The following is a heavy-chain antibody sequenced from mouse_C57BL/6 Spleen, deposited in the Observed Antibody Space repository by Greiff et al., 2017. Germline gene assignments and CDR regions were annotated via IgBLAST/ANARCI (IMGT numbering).Heavy chain of an antibody. Sequence: VQLQQSVAELVRPGASVKLSCKASGFNIKNTYMHWVKQRPEQGLEWIGRIDPANGNTKYAPKFQGKATITADKSSNTAYLQLSSLTSEVTAIYYCARSEPKTAQATGYWGQGTTLTVSS. J-gene: IGHJ2*01. CDR3: ARSEPKTAQATGY. CDR2: IDPANGNT. D-gene: IGHD3-2*02. CDR1: GFNIKNTY. V-gene: IGHV14-3*01.